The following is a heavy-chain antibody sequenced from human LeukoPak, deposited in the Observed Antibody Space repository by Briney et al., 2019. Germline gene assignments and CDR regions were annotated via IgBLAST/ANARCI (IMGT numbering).Heavy chain of an antibody. J-gene: IGHJ3*02. CDR3: ARDKTAAAGNDAFDI. Sequence: PGRSLRLSCAASGFTFSSYAMHWVRQAPGKGLEWVAVISYDGSNKYYADSVKGRFTISRDNSKNTLYLQMNSLRAEDTAVYYCARDKTAAAGNDAFDIWGQGTMVTVSS. V-gene: IGHV3-30-3*01. CDR1: GFTFSSYA. D-gene: IGHD6-13*01. CDR2: ISYDGSNK.